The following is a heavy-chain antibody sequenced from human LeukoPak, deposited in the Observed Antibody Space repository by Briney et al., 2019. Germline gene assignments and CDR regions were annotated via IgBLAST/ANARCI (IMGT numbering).Heavy chain of an antibody. J-gene: IGHJ4*02. CDR3: AREMAYYDFWSSDY. Sequence: ASVKVSCKASGYTFTSYAMNWVRQAPGQGLEGMGWINTNTGNPTYAQGFTGRFVFSLDTSVSTAYLQISSLKAEDTAVYYCAREMAYYDFWSSDYWGQGTLVTVSS. CDR2: INTNTGNP. D-gene: IGHD3-3*01. V-gene: IGHV7-4-1*02. CDR1: GYTFTSYA.